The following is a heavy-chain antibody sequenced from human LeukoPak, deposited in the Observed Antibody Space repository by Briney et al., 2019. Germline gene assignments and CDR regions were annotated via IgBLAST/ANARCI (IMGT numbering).Heavy chain of an antibody. CDR2: INHSGST. V-gene: IGHV4-34*08. CDR1: GFTFGAYA. CDR3: VRRQTYGSGSYYTH. Sequence: GSLRLSCTASGFTFGAYAMSWVRQPPGKGLEWIGEINHSGSTNYNPSLKSRVTISVDTSKNQFSLKLSSVTAADTAVYYCVRRQTYGSGSYYTHRGQGTLVTVSS. D-gene: IGHD3-10*01. J-gene: IGHJ4*02.